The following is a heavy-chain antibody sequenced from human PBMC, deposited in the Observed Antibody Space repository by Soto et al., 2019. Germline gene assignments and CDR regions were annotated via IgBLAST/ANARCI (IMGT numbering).Heavy chain of an antibody. CDR3: ARVALNYDILTGYSHYYGMDV. J-gene: IGHJ6*02. CDR1: GGTFSSYT. CDR2: IIPILGIA. V-gene: IGHV1-69*02. Sequence: SVKVSCKASGGTFSSYTISWVRQAPGQGLEWMGRIIPILGIANYAQKFQGRVTITADKSTSTAYMELSSLRSEDTAVYYCARVALNYDILTGYSHYYGMDVWGQ. D-gene: IGHD3-9*01.